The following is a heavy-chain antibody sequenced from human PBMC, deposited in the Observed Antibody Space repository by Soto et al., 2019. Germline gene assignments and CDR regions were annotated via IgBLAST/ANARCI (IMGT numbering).Heavy chain of an antibody. CDR2: FYSSGSI. D-gene: IGHD6-19*01. CDR3: ARMYSSGSGWFHP. CDR1: GYSITAGGYY. Sequence: SETLSLTCFVSGYSITAGGYYWSWIRHHPGKGLEWIGSFYSSGSIIYNPSLRSRVSISGDTSSNQFSMSLTSVTAADTARYYCARMYSSGSGWFHPWGQGNLVTVSS. V-gene: IGHV4-31*03. J-gene: IGHJ5*02.